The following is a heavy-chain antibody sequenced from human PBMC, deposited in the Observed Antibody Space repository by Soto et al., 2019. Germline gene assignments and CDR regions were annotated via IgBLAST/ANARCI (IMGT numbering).Heavy chain of an antibody. V-gene: IGHV3-23*01. CDR1: GFTFSSYA. D-gene: IGHD3-22*01. CDR2: ISGSGGST. Sequence: EVQLLESGGGLVQPGGSLRLSCAASGFTFSSYAMSWVRQAPGKGLEWVSAISGSGGSTYYADSVKGRFTISRDNSKNTLYLQMNSLRAEDTALYYCAKNSGYYYDAFDIWGQGTMVTVSS. CDR3: AKNSGYYYDAFDI. J-gene: IGHJ3*02.